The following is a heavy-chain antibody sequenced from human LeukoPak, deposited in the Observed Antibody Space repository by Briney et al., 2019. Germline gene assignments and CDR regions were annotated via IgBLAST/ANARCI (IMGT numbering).Heavy chain of an antibody. CDR3: ARDRIVGATTFDY. J-gene: IGHJ4*02. Sequence: PGGSLRLSCAASGFTVSSNYMSWVRQAPGKGLEWVSVIYSGGTTYYADSVKGRFTISRDNSKNTLYLQMNSLRAEDTAVYYCARDRIVGATTFDYWGQGTLVTVSS. CDR1: GFTVSSNY. V-gene: IGHV3-66*01. CDR2: IYSGGTT. D-gene: IGHD1-26*01.